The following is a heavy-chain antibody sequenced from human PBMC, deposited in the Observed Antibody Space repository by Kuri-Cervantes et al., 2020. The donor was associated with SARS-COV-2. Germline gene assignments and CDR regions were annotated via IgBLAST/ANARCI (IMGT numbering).Heavy chain of an antibody. Sequence: SETLSLTCTVSGGSISSGGYYWSWIRQPPGKGLEWIGYIYHSGSTYYNPSLKSRVTISVDRSKNQFSLKLSSVTAADTAVYYCARARYSGSYLFDYWGQGTLVTVSS. CDR2: IYHSGST. V-gene: IGHV4-30-2*01. D-gene: IGHD1-26*01. CDR1: GGSISSGGYY. CDR3: ARARYSGSYLFDY. J-gene: IGHJ4*02.